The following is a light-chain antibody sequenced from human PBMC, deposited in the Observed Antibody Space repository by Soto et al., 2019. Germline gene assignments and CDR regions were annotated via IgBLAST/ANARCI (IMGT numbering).Light chain of an antibody. CDR1: SSDVGGYNY. CDR2: DVS. J-gene: IGLJ3*02. Sequence: QSVLTQPASVSGSPGQSITISCTGTSSDVGGYNYVSWYQQHPGKAPKLMIYDVSNRPSGVSNRFSGSKSGNTASLTISGLQAEDEAEYYCSSYTSSSTLAWVFGGGTKLTVL. CDR3: SSYTSSSTLAWV. V-gene: IGLV2-14*01.